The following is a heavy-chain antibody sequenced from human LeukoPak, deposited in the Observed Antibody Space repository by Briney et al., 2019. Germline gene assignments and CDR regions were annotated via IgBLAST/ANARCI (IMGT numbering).Heavy chain of an antibody. CDR3: ARDRLSSCSSTSCSSSFDY. D-gene: IGHD2-2*01. V-gene: IGHV4-4*07. J-gene: IGHJ4*02. CDR2: IYTSGST. CDR1: GGSISSYY. Sequence: SETLSLTCTVSGGSISSYYWSWIRQPAGKGLEWIGRIYTSGSTNYNPSLKSRDTMSVDTSKNQFSLKLSSVTAADTAVYYCARDRLSSCSSTSCSSSFDYWGQGTLVTVSS.